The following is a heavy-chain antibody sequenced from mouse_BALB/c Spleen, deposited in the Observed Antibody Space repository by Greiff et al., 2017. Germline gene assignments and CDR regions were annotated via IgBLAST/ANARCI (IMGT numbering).Heavy chain of an antibody. Sequence: EVKLVESGAELVKPGASVKLSCTASGFNIKDTYMHWVKQRPEQGLEWIGRIDPANGNTKYDPKFQGKATITADTSSNTAYLQLSSLTSEDTAVYYCARLGYRRAMAYWGQGTSVTVSS. V-gene: IGHV14-3*02. CDR3: ARLGYRRAMAY. D-gene: IGHD2-2*01. CDR2: IDPANGNT. CDR1: GFNIKDTY. J-gene: IGHJ4*01.